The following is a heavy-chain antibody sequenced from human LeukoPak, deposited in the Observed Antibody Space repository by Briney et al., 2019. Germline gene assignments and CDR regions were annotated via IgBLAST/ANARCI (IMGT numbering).Heavy chain of an antibody. Sequence: SVKVSCKASGATFNNYGVTWVRQAPGQGLEWMGMIIPSLDIAKYAQKSQGRVTITADKSTSTAYMELGSLRSEDTAVYYCARGFGGSSGSSDHYGMAVWGQGTTVTVSS. CDR3: ARGFGGSSGSSDHYGMAV. V-gene: IGHV1-69*04. D-gene: IGHD6-19*01. CDR2: IIPSLDIA. J-gene: IGHJ6*02. CDR1: GATFNNYG.